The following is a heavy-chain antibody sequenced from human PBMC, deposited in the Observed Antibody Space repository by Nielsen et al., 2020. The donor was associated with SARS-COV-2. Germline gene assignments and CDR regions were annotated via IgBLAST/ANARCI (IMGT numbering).Heavy chain of an antibody. V-gene: IGHV1-18*01. D-gene: IGHD3-3*01. CDR1: GYTFTSYG. CDR3: ARETYDFWSGYYYYYYGMDV. CDR2: ISAYNGNT. Sequence: ASVKVSCKASGYTFTSYGISWVRQAPGQGLEWMGWISAYNGNTNYAQKLQGRVTMTTDTSTSTAYMELRSLRSDDTAVYYCARETYDFWSGYYYYYYGMDVWDQGTTVTVSS. J-gene: IGHJ6*02.